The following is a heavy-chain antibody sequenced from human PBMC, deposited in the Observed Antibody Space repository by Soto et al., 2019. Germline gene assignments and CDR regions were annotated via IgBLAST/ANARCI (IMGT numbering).Heavy chain of an antibody. J-gene: IGHJ2*01. CDR2: IWTDSSCR. CDR3: VKDLPTGSVHL. V-gene: IGHV3-9*01. D-gene: IGHD1-1*01. CDR1: GFNFANFV. Sequence: GGSLRLSCAASGFNFANFVMHWVRQAPGKGLEYVSGIWTDSSCRAYAGSVKGRFIISRDNAKNALYLQMNSLRTDDTAFYYCVKDLPTGSVHLRGRGPLDTVSA.